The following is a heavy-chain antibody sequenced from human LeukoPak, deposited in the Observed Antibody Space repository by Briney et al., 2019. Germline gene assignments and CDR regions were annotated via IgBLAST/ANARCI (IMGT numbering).Heavy chain of an antibody. V-gene: IGHV1-18*01. J-gene: IGHJ5*02. D-gene: IGHD3-10*01. CDR3: ARLYYYGSGSYGGGFDP. CDR2: ISAYNGNT. Sequence: ASVKVSCKASGYTFTSYGISWVRQAPGQGLEWMGWISAYNGNTNYAQKLQGRVTMTTDTSTSTAYMELRSLRSDDTAVYYCARLYYYGSGSYGGGFDPWGQGTLVTVSS. CDR1: GYTFTSYG.